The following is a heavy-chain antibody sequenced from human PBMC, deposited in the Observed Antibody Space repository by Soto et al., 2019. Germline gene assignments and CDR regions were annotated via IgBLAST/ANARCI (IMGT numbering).Heavy chain of an antibody. D-gene: IGHD1-26*01. V-gene: IGHV1-2*02. CDR2: INPKSGGT. Sequence: GASVKVSCKASGYTFTVYYMHWVRQAPGQGLKWMGWINPKSGGTMYPQKFQGRVIMTWDTSISTAYMALTRLRSDDTAVYYCARDLAKGGGSAGFDYWGQGTLVTVSS. CDR3: ARDLAKGGGSAGFDY. J-gene: IGHJ4*02. CDR1: GYTFTVYY.